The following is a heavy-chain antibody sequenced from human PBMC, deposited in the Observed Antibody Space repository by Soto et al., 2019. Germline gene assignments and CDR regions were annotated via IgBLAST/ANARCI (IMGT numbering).Heavy chain of an antibody. V-gene: IGHV3-13*01. CDR3: ARDLRYCSGGTCYQNFDY. J-gene: IGHJ4*02. CDR1: GFTFSSYD. Sequence: SGFTFSSYDMHWVRQATGKGLEWVSAIGTAGDTYYPGSVKGRFTISRENAKNSLYLQMNSLRAEDTGVYYCARDLRYCSGGTCYQNFDYWGQGTLVTVSS. D-gene: IGHD2-15*01. CDR2: IGTAGDT.